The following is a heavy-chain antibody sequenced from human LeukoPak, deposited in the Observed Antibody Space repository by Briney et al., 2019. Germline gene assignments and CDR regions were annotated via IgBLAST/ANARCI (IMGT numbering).Heavy chain of an antibody. CDR2: IRYDGSNK. V-gene: IGHV3-30*02. CDR1: GFTFSSYG. CDR3: ASARIAELDAFDI. D-gene: IGHD6-13*01. Sequence: GGSLRLSCAASGFTFSSYGMHWVRQAPGKGLEWVAFIRYDGSNKYYADSVKGRFTISRDNAKNSLYLQMNSLRAEDTALYYCASARIAELDAFDIWGQGTMVTVSS. J-gene: IGHJ3*02.